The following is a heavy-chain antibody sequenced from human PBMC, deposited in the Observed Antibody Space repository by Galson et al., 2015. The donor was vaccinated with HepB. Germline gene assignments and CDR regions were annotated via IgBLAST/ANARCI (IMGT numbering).Heavy chain of an antibody. CDR2: INTGNGDT. CDR3: ARNRNGLDP. CDR1: GYSFTSHE. J-gene: IGHJ5*02. Sequence: SVKVSCKASGYSFTSHEIAWVRQAPGQRLEWMGWINTGNGDTKYSQNFQGRVTISRDTSATTAYMELTSLRAEDTALYYCARNRNGLDPWGQGTLVTVSS. V-gene: IGHV1-3*04. D-gene: IGHD2-8*01.